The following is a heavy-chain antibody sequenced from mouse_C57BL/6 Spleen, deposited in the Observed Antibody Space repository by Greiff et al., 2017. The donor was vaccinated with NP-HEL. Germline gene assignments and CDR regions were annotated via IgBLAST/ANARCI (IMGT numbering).Heavy chain of an antibody. CDR3: ARTTVVARDV. V-gene: IGHV1-55*01. CDR1: GYTFTSYW. J-gene: IGHJ1*03. CDR2: IYPGSGST. Sequence: VQLQQPGAELVKPGASVKMSCKASGYTFTSYWITWVKQRPGQGLEWIGDIYPGSGSTNYNEKFKSKATLTVDASSSTAYMQLSSLTSEDSAVYYCARTTVVARDVWGTGTTVTVSS. D-gene: IGHD1-1*01.